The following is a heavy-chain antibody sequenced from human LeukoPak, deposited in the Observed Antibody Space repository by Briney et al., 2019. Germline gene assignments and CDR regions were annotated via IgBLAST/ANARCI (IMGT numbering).Heavy chain of an antibody. CDR3: GRKKWDLPPLDVFDL. CDR1: GGSISSYY. Sequence: SETLSLTCTVSGGSISSYYWSWIRQPPGKGLEWIGYIYYSGSTNYNPSLKSRVTISVDTSKNQFSLKLSSVTAADRPVYYWGRKKWDLPPLDVFDLGAQGKMVTV. D-gene: IGHD1-26*01. V-gene: IGHV4-59*01. CDR2: IYYSGST. J-gene: IGHJ3*01.